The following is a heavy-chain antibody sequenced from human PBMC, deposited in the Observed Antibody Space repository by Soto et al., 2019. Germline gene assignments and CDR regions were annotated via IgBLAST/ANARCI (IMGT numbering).Heavy chain of an antibody. CDR2: MSGSSSTT. V-gene: IGHV3-23*01. D-gene: IGHD1-7*01. Sequence: GGSLRLSCGTSGLTFSNYAMSWVRQAPGGGLEWVSSMSGSSSTTYYADSVRGRFTISRDRSKNTLYLQMSSLRAEDTALYYCAKNQERELPRVIDFWGQGTPVTVSS. CDR3: AKNQERELPRVIDF. J-gene: IGHJ4*02. CDR1: GLTFSNYA.